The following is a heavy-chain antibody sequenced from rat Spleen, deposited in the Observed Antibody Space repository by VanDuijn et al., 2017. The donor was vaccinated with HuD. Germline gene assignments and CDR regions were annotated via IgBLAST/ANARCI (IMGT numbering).Heavy chain of an antibody. V-gene: IGHV5-29*01. CDR3: ARRTGPPYYFDY. D-gene: IGHD5-1*01. CDR1: GFTFSDYY. Sequence: EVQLVESGGGLVQPGRSLKLSCAASGFTFSDYYMAWVRQAPTKGLEWVATISYDGSSTYYRDSVKGRFTISRDNAKSTLYLQMDSLRSEDTATYYCARRTGPPYYFDYWGQGVMVTVSS. CDR2: ISYDGSST. J-gene: IGHJ2*01.